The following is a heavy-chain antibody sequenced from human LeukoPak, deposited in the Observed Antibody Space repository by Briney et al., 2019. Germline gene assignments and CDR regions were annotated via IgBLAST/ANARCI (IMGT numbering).Heavy chain of an antibody. CDR3: ARDRSAVAGRGGYDY. J-gene: IGHJ4*02. CDR1: GGTFSSYA. CDR2: IIPIFGTA. Sequence: SVKVSCKASGGTFSSYAISWVRQAPGQGLEWMGGIIPIFGTANYAQKFQGRVTITTDESTSTAYMELSSLRSEDTAVYYCARDRSAVAGRGGYDYWGQGTLATVSS. V-gene: IGHV1-69*05. D-gene: IGHD6-19*01.